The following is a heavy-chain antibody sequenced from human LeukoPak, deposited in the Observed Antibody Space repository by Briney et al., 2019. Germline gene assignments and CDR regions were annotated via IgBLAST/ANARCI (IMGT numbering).Heavy chain of an antibody. CDR1: GFSFSSDW. CDR2: INQDGSKK. D-gene: IGHD3-9*01. Sequence: QTGGSLRLSCAASGFSFSSDWMNWVRQAPGKGLEWEANINQDGSKKYYVDSVKGRFTISRDNAKNSLYLQMNSLRAEDTAVYYCARDPDILTGVAYDFWGQGTMVTVSS. J-gene: IGHJ3*01. V-gene: IGHV3-7*05. CDR3: ARDPDILTGVAYDF.